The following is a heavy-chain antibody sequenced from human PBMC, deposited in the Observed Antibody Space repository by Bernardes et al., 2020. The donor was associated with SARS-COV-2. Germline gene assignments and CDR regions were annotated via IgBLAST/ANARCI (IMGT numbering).Heavy chain of an antibody. D-gene: IGHD6-13*01. CDR1: GGSISSSSYY. J-gene: IGHJ6*02. V-gene: IGHV4-39*01. CDR2: IYYSGST. Sequence: SETLSLTCTVSGGSISSSSYYWGWIRQPPGKGLEWIGSIYYSGSTYYNPSLKSRVTISVDTSKNQFTLKLSSVTAADTAVYYCARHYSSSHKRNNYYYGMDVWGQGTTVTVSS. CDR3: ARHYSSSHKRNNYYYGMDV.